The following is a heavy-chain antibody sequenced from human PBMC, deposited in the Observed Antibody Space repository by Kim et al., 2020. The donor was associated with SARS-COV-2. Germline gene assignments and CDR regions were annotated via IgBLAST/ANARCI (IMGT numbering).Heavy chain of an antibody. CDR2: ISASGGST. D-gene: IGHD6-13*01. Sequence: GGSLRLSCAASGFTFSNYAMNWVRQAPGKGLEWVSGISASGGSTYYADSMKGRFTISRDNSKNTLYLQMNNLRAEHTAVYYCAKGFSTWYHDYWGQGTLVTVSS. J-gene: IGHJ4*02. CDR1: GFTFSNYA. CDR3: AKGFSTWYHDY. V-gene: IGHV3-23*01.